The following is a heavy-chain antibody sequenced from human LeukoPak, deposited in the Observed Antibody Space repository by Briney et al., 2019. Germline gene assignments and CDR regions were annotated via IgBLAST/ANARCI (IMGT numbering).Heavy chain of an antibody. Sequence: ASVKVSCKASGYSFSLYDINWVRQATGQGPEWMGWMRPNGGYTGYAEKFQGRVTMTKSMSMNTAYMELSSLTSEDTAVYYCARGISRGVDYWGQGALVTVSS. CDR2: MRPNGGYT. J-gene: IGHJ4*02. CDR1: GYSFSLYD. V-gene: IGHV1-8*01. D-gene: IGHD2-15*01. CDR3: ARGISRGVDY.